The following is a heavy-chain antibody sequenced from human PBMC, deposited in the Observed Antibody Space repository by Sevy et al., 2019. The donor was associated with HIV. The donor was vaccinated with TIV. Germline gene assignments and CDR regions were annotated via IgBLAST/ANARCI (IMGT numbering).Heavy chain of an antibody. CDR2: ISYDGRNK. Sequence: GGSLRLSCAASGFTFSSYAMHWVRQAPGKGLEWVAVISYDGRNKYYADSVKGRFTISRDNSKNTLYLQMNSLRAEDTEVYYGARDQETLTIDYFEHWGQGTLVTVSS. CDR1: GFTFSSYA. J-gene: IGHJ1*01. CDR3: ARDQETLTIDYFEH. V-gene: IGHV3-30*04.